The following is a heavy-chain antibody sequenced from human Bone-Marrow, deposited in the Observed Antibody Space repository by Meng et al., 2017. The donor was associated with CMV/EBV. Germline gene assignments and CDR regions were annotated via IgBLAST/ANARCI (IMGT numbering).Heavy chain of an antibody. V-gene: IGHV4-34*01. CDR2: INHSGIT. CDR1: GGSFSGYY. D-gene: IGHD2-15*01. CDR3: ARWAVGVANTDYLYYGMDV. J-gene: IGHJ6*02. Sequence: GSLRLSCAVSGGSFSGYYWSWIRQSPGKGREWIGEINHSGITNYNPSLKSRVTISVDTSKNQFSLKLRSVTAADTAVYYCARWAVGVANTDYLYYGMDVWGQGTTVTVSS.